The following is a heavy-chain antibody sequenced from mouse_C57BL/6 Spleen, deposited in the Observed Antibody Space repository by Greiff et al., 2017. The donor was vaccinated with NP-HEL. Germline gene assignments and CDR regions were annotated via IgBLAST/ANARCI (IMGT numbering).Heavy chain of an antibody. Sequence: QVQLKQSGPGLVAPSQSLSITCTVSGFSLTSYAISWVRQPPGKGLEWLGVIWTGGGTNYNSALKSRLSISKDNSKSQVFLKMNSLQTDDTARYYCDRNDYYGSTYWYFDVWGTGTTVTVSS. V-gene: IGHV2-9-1*01. CDR2: IWTGGGT. J-gene: IGHJ1*03. D-gene: IGHD1-1*01. CDR3: DRNDYYGSTYWYFDV. CDR1: GFSLTSYA.